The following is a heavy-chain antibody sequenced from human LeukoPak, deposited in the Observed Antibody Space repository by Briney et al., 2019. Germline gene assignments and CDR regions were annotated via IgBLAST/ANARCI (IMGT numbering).Heavy chain of an antibody. Sequence: GGSLRLSCAASGFTFDDYGMSWVRQAPGKGLEWVSGINWNGGSTGYADSVKGRFTISRDNAKNSLYLQMNSLRAEDTALYYCARDGRGSYYDYYYYMDVWGKGTMVTVSS. CDR1: GFTFDDYG. D-gene: IGHD1-26*01. J-gene: IGHJ6*03. CDR2: INWNGGST. V-gene: IGHV3-20*04. CDR3: ARDGRGSYYDYYYYMDV.